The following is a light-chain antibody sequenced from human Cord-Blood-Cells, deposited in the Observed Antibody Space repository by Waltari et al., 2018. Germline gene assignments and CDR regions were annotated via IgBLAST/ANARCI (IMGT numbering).Light chain of an antibody. V-gene: IGLV3-19*01. CDR1: SLRSYY. J-gene: IGLJ2*01. Sequence: SSELTQDPAVSVALGQTVRITCHGDSLRSYYPSWYQQKPGQAPVLVIYGKNNRPSGIPDRFSGSSSGNTASLTITGAQAEDEADYYCNSRDSSGNHVVFGGGTKLTVL. CDR2: GKN. CDR3: NSRDSSGNHVV.